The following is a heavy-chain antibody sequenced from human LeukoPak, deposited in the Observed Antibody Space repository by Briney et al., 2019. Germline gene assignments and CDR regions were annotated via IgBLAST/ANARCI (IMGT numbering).Heavy chain of an antibody. CDR2: INHSGST. J-gene: IGHJ4*02. CDR1: GGSFSGYY. D-gene: IGHD3-9*01. Sequence: SETLSLTCAVYGGSFSGYYWSWIRQPPGKGLDWIGEINHSGSTNYNPSLKSRVTISVATSKNQFSLKLSSVTAAATAVYYCARGVLRYFDWLPHFDYWGQGTLVTVSS. V-gene: IGHV4-34*01. CDR3: ARGVLRYFDWLPHFDY.